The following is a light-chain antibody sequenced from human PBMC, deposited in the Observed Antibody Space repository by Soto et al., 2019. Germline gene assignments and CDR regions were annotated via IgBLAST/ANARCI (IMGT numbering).Light chain of an antibody. CDR2: GAS. CDR3: QRYGSALFT. V-gene: IGKV3-20*01. Sequence: EIVLTQSPGTLSLSPGERATLSCRASQSFSSSYLAWYQQKPGQAPRLLIYGASSRATGIPDRFSGSGSGRDFTLTISSLEPEDFAVYYCQRYGSALFTFGPGTKVDVK. J-gene: IGKJ3*01. CDR1: QSFSSSY.